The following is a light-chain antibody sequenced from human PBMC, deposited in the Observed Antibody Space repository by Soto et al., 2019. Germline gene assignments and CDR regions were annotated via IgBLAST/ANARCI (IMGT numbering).Light chain of an antibody. CDR3: QQYNDNWT. CDR1: QSISSW. V-gene: IGKV1-5*03. Sequence: DIQMTQSPSTLSASVGDRVTITCRASQSISSWLAWYQQKPGQAPKLLIYKDSTLQRGVPSRFSGSGSGTECTLAISSLQPDDSATYYCQQYNDNWTFGQGTKVEIK. CDR2: KDS. J-gene: IGKJ1*01.